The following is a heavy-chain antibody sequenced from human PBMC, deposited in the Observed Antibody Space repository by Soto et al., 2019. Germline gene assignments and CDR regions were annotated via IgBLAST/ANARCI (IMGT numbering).Heavy chain of an antibody. V-gene: IGHV3-30-3*01. CDR3: ARPLEWFGDEAFEL. CDR2: IAYDSSDK. CDR1: GFTFNKYA. D-gene: IGHD3-10*01. Sequence: QVQLVESGGGVVQPGRSLRLSCAAAGFTFNKYAMDWVRQVPGKGLEWVALIAYDSSDKKYADSVKGRFTISRDNAKDTLFLHMNNLRPEDTALYYCARPLEWFGDEAFELWGRGTMVIVSS. J-gene: IGHJ3*01.